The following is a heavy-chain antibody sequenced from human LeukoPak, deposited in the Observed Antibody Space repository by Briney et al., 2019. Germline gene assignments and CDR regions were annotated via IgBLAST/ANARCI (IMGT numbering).Heavy chain of an antibody. CDR3: AKDGLLWFGRHYY. CDR2: ISGSGGST. CDR1: GFTFSSYG. J-gene: IGHJ4*02. Sequence: GGSLRLSCAASGFTFSSYGMSWVRQAPGKGLEWVSAISGSGGSTYYADSVKGRFTISRDNSKNTLYLQMNSLRAEDTAVYYCAKDGLLWFGRHYYWGQGALVTVSS. V-gene: IGHV3-23*01. D-gene: IGHD3-10*01.